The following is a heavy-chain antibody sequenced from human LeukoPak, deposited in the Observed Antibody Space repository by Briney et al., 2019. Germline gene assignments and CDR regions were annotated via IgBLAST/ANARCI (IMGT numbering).Heavy chain of an antibody. D-gene: IGHD6-6*01. CDR3: ARDPRLYRYSSSSSRSPRGYFDY. J-gene: IGHJ4*02. V-gene: IGHV4-34*01. CDR2: INHSRST. CDR1: GGSFSGYY. Sequence: PSETLSLTCAVYGGSFSGYYWSWIRQPPGKGLEWIGEINHSRSTNYNPSLKSRVTISVDTSKNQFSLKLSSVTAADTAVYYCARDPRLYRYSSSSSRSPRGYFDYWGQGTLVTVSS.